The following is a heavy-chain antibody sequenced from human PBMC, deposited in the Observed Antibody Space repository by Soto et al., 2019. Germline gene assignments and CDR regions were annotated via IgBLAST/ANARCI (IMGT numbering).Heavy chain of an antibody. CDR3: AGGPEGWPAGY. D-gene: IGHD6-19*01. J-gene: IGHJ4*02. V-gene: IGHV3-7*03. Sequence: GGSLRLSCAASGFTFTNYWMMWIRQAPGKGLEWVANIRQDGVDKFYGDSVRGRFTASRDNARNSVYLQMNSPRAEDTAVYYCAGGPEGWPAGYWGQGTLVTVSS. CDR2: IRQDGVDK. CDR1: GFTFTNYW.